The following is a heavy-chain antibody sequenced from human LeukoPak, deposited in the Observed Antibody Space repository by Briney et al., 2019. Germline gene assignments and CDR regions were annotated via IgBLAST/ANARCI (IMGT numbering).Heavy chain of an antibody. CDR1: GGSISSYY. V-gene: IGHV4-4*07. J-gene: IGHJ5*02. Sequence: PSETLSLTCTVSGGSISSYYWSWIRQPAGKGLEWIGRIYTSGSTNYNPSLKSRVTMSVDTSKNQFSLKLSSATAADTAVYYCARISYSSSWYYWFDPWDQGTLVTVSS. CDR3: ARISYSSSWYYWFDP. D-gene: IGHD6-13*01. CDR2: IYTSGST.